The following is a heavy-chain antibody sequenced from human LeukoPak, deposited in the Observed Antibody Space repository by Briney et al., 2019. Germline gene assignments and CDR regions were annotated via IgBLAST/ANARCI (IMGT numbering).Heavy chain of an antibody. CDR2: IFHSGST. D-gene: IGHD6-13*01. Sequence: SGTLSLTCAVSGGSISSNNWWRWVRQSRGRGLEWIAEIFHSGSTNYNPSLKSRVTISVDKSKNQFSLKLTSVTAADTAVYYCAGAEPRGSIWYPYWGQGTLVTVSS. J-gene: IGHJ4*02. CDR3: AGAEPRGSIWYPY. V-gene: IGHV4-4*02. CDR1: GGSISSNNW.